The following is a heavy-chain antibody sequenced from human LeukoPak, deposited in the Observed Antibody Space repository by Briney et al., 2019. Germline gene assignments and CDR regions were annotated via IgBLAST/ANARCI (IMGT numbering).Heavy chain of an antibody. V-gene: IGHV3-73*01. CDR3: SVNYCSGGSCYML. J-gene: IGHJ4*02. Sequence: PGGSLRLSCATSGFTVSSNYMTWVRQASGKGLEWVGRIRSKANSYATAYAASVKGRFTISRDDSKNTAYLQMNSLKTEDTAVYYCSVNYCSGGSCYMLWGQGTLVTVSS. CDR2: IRSKANSYAT. D-gene: IGHD2-15*01. CDR1: GFTVSSNY.